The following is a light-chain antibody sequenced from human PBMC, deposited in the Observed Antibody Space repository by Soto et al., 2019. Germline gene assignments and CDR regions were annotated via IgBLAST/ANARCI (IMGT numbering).Light chain of an antibody. CDR2: GAS. CDR1: QSVSSNY. Sequence: EIVLTQSPGTLSLSPGERATLSCRASQSVSSNYLAWYQQKPGQAPRLLIYGASSRATGIPDRFSGSGSGTEFSLTISRLEPEDFAVYYCQQRSNSITFGQGTRLEIK. J-gene: IGKJ5*01. CDR3: QQRSNSIT. V-gene: IGKV3D-20*02.